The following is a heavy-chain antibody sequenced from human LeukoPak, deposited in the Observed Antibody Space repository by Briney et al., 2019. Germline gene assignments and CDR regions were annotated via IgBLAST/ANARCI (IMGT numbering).Heavy chain of an antibody. CDR2: INAGNGNT. J-gene: IGHJ5*02. CDR1: GYTFTSYA. CDR3: ARARLVATITFWFDP. Sequence: ASVKVSCKASGYTFTSYAMHWVRQAPGQRLEWMGWINAGNGNTKYSQKFQGRVTITRDTSASTAYMELSSLRSEDTAVYYCARARLVATITFWFDPWGQGTQVTVSS. D-gene: IGHD5-12*01. V-gene: IGHV1-3*01.